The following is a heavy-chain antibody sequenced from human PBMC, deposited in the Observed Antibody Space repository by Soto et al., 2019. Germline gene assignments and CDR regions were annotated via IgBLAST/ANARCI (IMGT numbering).Heavy chain of an antibody. J-gene: IGHJ4*02. V-gene: IGHV4-59*08. Sequence: QVQLHHSGPGLVKPSETLSLTCTVSGGSISSYYWSWIREPPGKGLEWIGYIFYSGSTNYNPSLKSRVTISIDTSKNQFSLKLSSVTAADTAVYYCARGRGHSGYGTEGLFDYWGQGTLVTVSS. CDR2: IFYSGST. CDR3: ARGRGHSGYGTEGLFDY. D-gene: IGHD5-12*01. CDR1: GGSISSYY.